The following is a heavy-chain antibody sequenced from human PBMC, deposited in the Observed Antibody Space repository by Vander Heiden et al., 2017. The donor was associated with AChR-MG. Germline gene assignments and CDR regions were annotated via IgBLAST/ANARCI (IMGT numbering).Heavy chain of an antibody. D-gene: IGHD3-3*01. CDR1: GINVKDVW. CDR2: IKSRRDGGTP. CDR3: TTDAPNYEFWSGYYD. J-gene: IGHJ4*02. V-gene: IGHV3-15*05. Sequence: EVQLVQSGGGLVKPGGSLRLSCSGSGINVKDVWMSWGRRAPGKGLEWVGRIKSRRDGGTPDYAAPVKGRFVISRDDSKNLLQLEMTTLRSDDTALYYCTTDAPNYEFWSGYYDWGQGTMVTVSS.